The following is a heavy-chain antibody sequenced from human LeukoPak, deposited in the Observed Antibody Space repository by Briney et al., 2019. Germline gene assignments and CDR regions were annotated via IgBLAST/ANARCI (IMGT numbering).Heavy chain of an antibody. CDR1: GFTFSSYS. CDR2: ISSASSSI. D-gene: IGHD3-10*01. V-gene: IGHV3-21*04. CDR3: AKDDRYRRSYSRLGYFDS. J-gene: IGHJ4*02. Sequence: GGSLRLSCVASGFTFSSYSMNWVRQAPGKGLEWVAYISSASSSILYAASMKGRSTLSRDNAKKSLNLQMNSLRAEDMALYYCAKDDRYRRSYSRLGYFDSWGQGTLVTVSS.